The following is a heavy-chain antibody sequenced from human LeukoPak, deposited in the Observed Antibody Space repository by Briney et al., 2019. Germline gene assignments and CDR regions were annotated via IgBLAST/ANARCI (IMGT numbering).Heavy chain of an antibody. J-gene: IGHJ4*02. CDR1: GFTFDDYA. V-gene: IGHV3-9*01. Sequence: GGSLRLSCAASGFTFDDYAMHWVRQAPGKGLEWVSGISWNSGSMGYADSVKGRFTISRDNAKNSLYLQMNSLRAEDTALYYCAKDYYYGNNGDAVHFDYWGQGTLVTVSS. D-gene: IGHD3-10*01. CDR3: AKDYYYGNNGDAVHFDY. CDR2: ISWNSGSM.